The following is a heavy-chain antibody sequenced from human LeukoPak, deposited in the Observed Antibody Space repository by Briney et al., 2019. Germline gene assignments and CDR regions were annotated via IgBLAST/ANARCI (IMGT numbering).Heavy chain of an antibody. J-gene: IGHJ4*02. D-gene: IGHD6-13*01. CDR2: INHSGST. CDR1: GGSFSGYY. V-gene: IGHV4-34*01. CDR3: ARERGAAAAGPYYFDY. Sequence: SETLSLTCAVYGGSFSGYYWSWIRQPPGKGLEWMGEINHSGSTNYNPSLKSRVTISVDTSKNQFSLKLRSVTAADTAVYYCARERGAAAAGPYYFDYWGQGTLVTVSS.